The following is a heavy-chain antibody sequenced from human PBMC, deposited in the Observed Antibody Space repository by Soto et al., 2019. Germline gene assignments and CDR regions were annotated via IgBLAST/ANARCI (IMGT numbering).Heavy chain of an antibody. V-gene: IGHV3-30*03. CDR2: ISYDGSNT. CDR1: GFTFSSYG. Sequence: QVQLVESGGGVVQPGRSLRLSCAASGFTFSSYGMHWVRQAPGKGLEWVAIISYDGSNTYYADSVKGRFTISRDNSKNTXXXXXXXXXAXXXXXYXXXKXGGLSGSYYIXSSYYFDYWGQGTLVTVSS. D-gene: IGHD1-26*01. J-gene: IGHJ4*02. CDR3: XKXGGLSGSYYIXSSYYFDY.